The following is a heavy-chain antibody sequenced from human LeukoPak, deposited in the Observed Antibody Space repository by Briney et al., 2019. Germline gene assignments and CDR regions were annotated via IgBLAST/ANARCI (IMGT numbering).Heavy chain of an antibody. J-gene: IGHJ6*02. CDR1: GFTFADYA. D-gene: IGHD3-10*02. CDR3: AKAPMSRTGYYHGMDV. CDR2: ISWNSGSI. V-gene: IGHV3-9*01. Sequence: GRSLRLSCAASGFTFADYAMHWVRQAPGKGLEWVSGISWNSGSIGYADSVKGRFTISRDNAKNSLYLQMNSLRAEDTALYYCAKAPMSRTGYYHGMDVWGQGTTVTVSS.